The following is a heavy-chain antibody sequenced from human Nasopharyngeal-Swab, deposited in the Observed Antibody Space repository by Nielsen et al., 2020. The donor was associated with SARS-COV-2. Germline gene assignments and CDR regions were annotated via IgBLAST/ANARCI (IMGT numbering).Heavy chain of an antibody. J-gene: IGHJ4*02. CDR1: GGSISSSSYY. Sequence: SETLSLTCTVSGGSISSSSYYWGWVRQPPGKGLEWIGSIYYSGSTYYNPSLKSRVTISVDTSKNQFSLKLSSVTAADTAVYYCARVVNSYGEHFDYGGQGTLVTVSS. CDR3: ARVVNSYGEHFDY. D-gene: IGHD4-17*01. V-gene: IGHV4-39*01. CDR2: IYYSGST.